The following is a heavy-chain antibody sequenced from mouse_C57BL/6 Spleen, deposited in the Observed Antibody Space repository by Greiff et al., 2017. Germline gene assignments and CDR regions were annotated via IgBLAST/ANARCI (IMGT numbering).Heavy chain of an antibody. CDR3: ARGGSRGYDVGFDY. D-gene: IGHD2-2*01. V-gene: IGHV1-80*01. CDR2: IYPGDGDT. J-gene: IGHJ2*01. CDR1: GYAFSSYW. Sequence: QVQLQQSGAELVKPGASVKISCKASGYAFSSYWMNWVKQRPGKGLEWIGQIYPGDGDTNYNGKFKGKATLTADKSSSTAYMQLSSLTSEDSAVYFCARGGSRGYDVGFDYWGQGTTLTVSS.